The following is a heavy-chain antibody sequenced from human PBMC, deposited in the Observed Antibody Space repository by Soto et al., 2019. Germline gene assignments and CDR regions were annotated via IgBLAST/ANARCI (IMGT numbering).Heavy chain of an antibody. V-gene: IGHV4-30-2*01. Sequence: QLQLQESGSGLVKPSQTLSLTCAVSGGSISSGGYSWSWIRQPPGKGLERIGYIYHSGSTYYNPSLKSRVTLAVDRSKNQFSLKLSSVTAADTAVYYCARAHYGDYGYGMDVWGQGTTVTVSS. J-gene: IGHJ6*02. CDR3: ARAHYGDYGYGMDV. D-gene: IGHD4-17*01. CDR1: GGSISSGGYS. CDR2: IYHSGST.